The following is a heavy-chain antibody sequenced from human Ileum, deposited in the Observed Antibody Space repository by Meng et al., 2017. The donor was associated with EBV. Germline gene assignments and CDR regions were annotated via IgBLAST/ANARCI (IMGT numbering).Heavy chain of an antibody. V-gene: IGHV1-3*04. CDR2: INTGNGET. D-gene: IGHD6-19*01. CDR3: ASRPGIAVAGFDY. Sequence: QVQLVQSGAEMKKPGATVEVSCKASGYTFTSYAMNWVRQAPGQRLEWMGWINTGNGETKYSQKFQGRVTLTGDTSASTAYMELSSLRSEDTAVYYCASRPGIAVAGFDYWGQGTLVTASS. CDR1: GYTFTSYA. J-gene: IGHJ4*02.